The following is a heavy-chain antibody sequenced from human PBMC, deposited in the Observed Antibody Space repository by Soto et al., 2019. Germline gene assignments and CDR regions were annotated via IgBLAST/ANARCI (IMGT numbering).Heavy chain of an antibody. CDR2: IIPIFGTA. J-gene: IGHJ4*02. V-gene: IGHV1-69*01. CDR1: GGTFSSYA. D-gene: IGHD3-22*01. Sequence: QVQLVQSGAEVKKPGSSVKVSCKASGGTFSSYAISWVRQAPGQGLEWMGGIIPIFGTANYAAKFQGRVTITADESTSTAYMELSSLRSEDTAVYYCARGTHYYDSSGYYSETRGYFDYWGQGTLVTVSS. CDR3: ARGTHYYDSSGYYSETRGYFDY.